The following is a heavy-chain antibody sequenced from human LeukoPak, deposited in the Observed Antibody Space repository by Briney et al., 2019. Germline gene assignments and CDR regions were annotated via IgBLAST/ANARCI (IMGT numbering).Heavy chain of an antibody. Sequence: ASVTVSCKASGYTFTSYAMHWVRQAPGQRLEWMGWISVGNGDTKYSQNFQGRVTFTRDTSASTTYMELSSLRSEDTAVYYCARDGHCSGGSCYSIYWGQGTLVTVSS. CDR2: ISVGNGDT. CDR3: ARDGHCSGGSCYSIY. CDR1: GYTFTSYA. D-gene: IGHD2-15*01. J-gene: IGHJ4*02. V-gene: IGHV1-3*01.